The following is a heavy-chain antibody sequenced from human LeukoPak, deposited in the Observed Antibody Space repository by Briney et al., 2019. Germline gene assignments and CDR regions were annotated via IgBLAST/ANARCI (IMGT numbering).Heavy chain of an antibody. Sequence: PGGPLRLSCAASGFTFRSYDMNWVRQAPGKGLEWVSYISSGGTTKYYADSVKGRFTVPRDHAKNSLYLQMNSLRAEDTAVYYCARGGNAVAGTGSDYWGQGTLVTVSS. CDR3: ARGGNAVAGTGSDY. J-gene: IGHJ4*02. V-gene: IGHV3-48*03. D-gene: IGHD6-19*01. CDR1: GFTFRSYD. CDR2: ISSGGTTK.